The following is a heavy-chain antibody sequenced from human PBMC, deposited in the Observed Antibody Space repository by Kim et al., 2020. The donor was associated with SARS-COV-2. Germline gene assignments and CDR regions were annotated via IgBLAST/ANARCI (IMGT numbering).Heavy chain of an antibody. D-gene: IGHD4-4*01. J-gene: IGHJ5*02. CDR1: GGSFSGYY. CDR3: ARGGKLNQRRLHGNWFDP. CDR2: INHSGST. Sequence: SETLSLTCAVYGGSFSGYYWSWIRQPPGKGLEWIGEINHSGSTNYNPSLKSRVTISVDTSKNQFSLKLSSVTAADTAVYYCARGGKLNQRRLHGNWFDPWGQGTLVTVSS. V-gene: IGHV4-34*01.